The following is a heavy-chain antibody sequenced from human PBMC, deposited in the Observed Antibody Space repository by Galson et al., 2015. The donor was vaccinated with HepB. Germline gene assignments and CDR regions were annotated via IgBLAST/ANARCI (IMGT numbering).Heavy chain of an antibody. CDR1: GYIFTSYG. V-gene: IGHV1-18*01. J-gene: IGHJ4*02. D-gene: IGHD3-10*01. Sequence: SVKVSCKASGYIFTSYGISWVRQAPGQGLQWMGWIRTYNGNTDYAQKFQGRVTMTTDISTNTAYMELKSLRSDDTAVYYCATYGSGSRIDYWGQGTLVTVSS. CDR3: ATYGSGSRIDY. CDR2: IRTYNGNT.